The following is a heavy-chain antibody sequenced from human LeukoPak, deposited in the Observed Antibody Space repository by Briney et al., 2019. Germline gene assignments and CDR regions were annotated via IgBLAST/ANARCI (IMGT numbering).Heavy chain of an antibody. D-gene: IGHD3-10*01. V-gene: IGHV1-2*02. J-gene: IGHJ4*02. CDR2: INPNSGGT. Sequence: ASVKVSCKASGYTFTGYYMHWVRQAPGQGLEWMGWINPNSGGTNYAQKFQGRVTMTRDTSISTAYMELSRLRSDDTAVYYCARDRESNYGSGSYPDDYWGQGTLVTVSS. CDR1: GYTFTGYY. CDR3: ARDRESNYGSGSYPDDY.